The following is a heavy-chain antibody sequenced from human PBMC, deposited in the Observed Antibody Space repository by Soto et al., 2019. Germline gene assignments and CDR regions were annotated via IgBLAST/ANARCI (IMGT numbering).Heavy chain of an antibody. CDR2: ISAYNGNT. CDR3: ARVEMYDFWSGYKVDP. CDR1: GYAFTSYG. D-gene: IGHD3-3*01. Sequence: EASVKVSCKASGYAFTSYGISWVRQAPGQGLEWVGWISAYNGNTNYAQKLQGRVTMTTDTSTSTAYMELRSLRSDDTAVYYCARVEMYDFWSGYKVDPWGQGTLVTVSS. J-gene: IGHJ5*02. V-gene: IGHV1-18*01.